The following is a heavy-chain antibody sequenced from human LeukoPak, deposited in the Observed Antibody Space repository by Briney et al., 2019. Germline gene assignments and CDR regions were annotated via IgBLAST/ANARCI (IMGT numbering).Heavy chain of an antibody. CDR3: ARADVVVTARAFLLLNWYFDL. Sequence: ASVKVSCKASGYTFTSYDINWVRQATGQGLEWMGWMNPNSGNTDYAQKFQGRVTMTRNTSISTAYMELSSLRSEDTAVYYCARADVVVTARAFLLLNWYFDLWGRGTLVTVSS. D-gene: IGHD2-21*02. CDR2: MNPNSGNT. J-gene: IGHJ2*01. CDR1: GYTFTSYD. V-gene: IGHV1-8*01.